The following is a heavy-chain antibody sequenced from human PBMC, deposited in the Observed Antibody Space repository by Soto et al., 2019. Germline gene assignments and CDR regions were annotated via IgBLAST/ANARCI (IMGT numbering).Heavy chain of an antibody. J-gene: IGHJ6*02. CDR2: IYYSGST. CDR3: ATGLVVRNYYYYGMDV. CDR1: CGSINRGRYY. Sequence: PETRSLNYTVSCGSINRGRYYRSWLRQTPRKGLEWIGYIYYSGSTNYNPSLKSRVTISVDTSKNQFSLKLSSVTAADTAVYYCATGLVVRNYYYYGMDVWGQGTTVNVAS. D-gene: IGHD3-22*01. V-gene: IGHV4-61*01.